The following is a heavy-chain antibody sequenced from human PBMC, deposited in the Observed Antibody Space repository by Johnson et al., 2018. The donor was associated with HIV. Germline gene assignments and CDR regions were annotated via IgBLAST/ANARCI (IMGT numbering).Heavy chain of an antibody. CDR1: GFTFSTYA. CDR2: ISYDGSTK. J-gene: IGHJ3*02. CDR3: AREMAATNAWAFDI. V-gene: IGHV3-30-3*01. Sequence: QVQLVESGGGVVQPGRSLRLSCAASGFTFSTYAIHWVRQAPGKGLEWVAIISYDGSTKYYADSVKGRFTISRDNSKNSLYLQMNTLRAEDTAVYYCAREMAATNAWAFDIWGQGTMVTVSS. D-gene: IGHD5-24*01.